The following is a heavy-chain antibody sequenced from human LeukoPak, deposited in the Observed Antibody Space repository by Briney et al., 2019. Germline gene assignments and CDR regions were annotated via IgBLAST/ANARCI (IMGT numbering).Heavy chain of an antibody. Sequence: SETLSLTCTVSGGSISSSGYYWGWIRQPPGKGLEWIGSIYYSGSTFYNTSLKSRVTISVDTSNNHFSLKLTSVTAADTAVYYCAKNGQSGFSFDPWGQGTLVTVSS. CDR2: IYYSGST. CDR3: AKNGQSGFSFDP. V-gene: IGHV4-39*02. D-gene: IGHD2-8*01. CDR1: GGSISSSGYY. J-gene: IGHJ5*02.